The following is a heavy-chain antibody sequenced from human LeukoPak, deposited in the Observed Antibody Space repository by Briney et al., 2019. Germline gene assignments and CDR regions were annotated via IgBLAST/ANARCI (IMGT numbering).Heavy chain of an antibody. V-gene: IGHV3-23*01. J-gene: IGHJ4*02. CDR3: AKESGGMIVVVTMWGELVY. D-gene: IGHD3-22*01. CDR1: GFTFSSYA. Sequence: GGSLRLSCAASGFTFSSYAMSWVRQAPGKGLEWVSAISGSGGSTYYADSVKGRFTISRDNSKNTLYLQMNSLRAEDTAVYYCAKESGGMIVVVTMWGELVYWGQGTLVTVSS. CDR2: ISGSGGST.